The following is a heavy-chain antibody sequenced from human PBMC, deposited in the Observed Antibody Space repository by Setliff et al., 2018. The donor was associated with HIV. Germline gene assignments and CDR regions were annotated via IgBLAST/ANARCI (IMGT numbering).Heavy chain of an antibody. CDR3: ARDPGYKSSWYGAFDI. V-gene: IGHV1-2*02. CDR1: GDTFTSYD. Sequence: ASVKVSCKTSGDTFTSYDINWVRQAPGQGLEWMGWINPNSGGTNYAQKFQGRVTMTRDTSISTAFMDLSRLRSDDTAVYYCARDPGYKSSWYGAFDIWGQGTMVTVSS. J-gene: IGHJ3*02. D-gene: IGHD6-13*01. CDR2: INPNSGGT.